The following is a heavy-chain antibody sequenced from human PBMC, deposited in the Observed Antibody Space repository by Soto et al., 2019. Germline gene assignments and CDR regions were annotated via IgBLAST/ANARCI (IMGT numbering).Heavy chain of an antibody. CDR1: GYTFTGYY. D-gene: IGHD3-10*01. CDR2: INPNSGGT. CDR3: ARGTYGSGSYYNPYYYYGMDV. Sequence: GASVKVSCKASGYTFTGYYMHWVRQAPGQGLEWMGWINPNSGGTNYAQKFQGWVTMTRDTSISTAYMELSRLRSDDTAVYYCARGTYGSGSYYNPYYYYGMDVWGQGTTVNVSS. J-gene: IGHJ6*02. V-gene: IGHV1-2*04.